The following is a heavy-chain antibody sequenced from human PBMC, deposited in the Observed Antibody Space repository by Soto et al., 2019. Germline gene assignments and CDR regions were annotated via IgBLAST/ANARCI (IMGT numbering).Heavy chain of an antibody. J-gene: IGHJ6*02. CDR2: ISYDGSNK. CDR3: AKDNLKVRGVKTYYYYGMDV. V-gene: IGHV3-30*18. Sequence: GSLRLSCAASGFTFSSYGMHWVRQATGKGLEWVAVISYDGSNKYYADSVKGRFTISRDNSKNTLYLQMNSLRAEDTAVYYCAKDNLKVRGVKTYYYYGMDVWGQGTTVTVSS. D-gene: IGHD3-10*01. CDR1: GFTFSSYG.